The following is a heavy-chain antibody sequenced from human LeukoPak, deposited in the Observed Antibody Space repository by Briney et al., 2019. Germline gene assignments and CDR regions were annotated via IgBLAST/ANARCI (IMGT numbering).Heavy chain of an antibody. J-gene: IGHJ4*02. CDR3: ARPPQQRVWFFDD. V-gene: IGHV3-33*01. Sequence: GGSLRLSCAASGFSFSSYGMHWVRQAPGKGLEWVAAIWYDGSNGYYEDSVKGRFTISRDNSKNTVYLQMDSLRVEDTAVYCCARPPQQRVWFFDDWGQGTLVTVSS. D-gene: IGHD6-13*01. CDR1: GFSFSSYG. CDR2: IWYDGSNG.